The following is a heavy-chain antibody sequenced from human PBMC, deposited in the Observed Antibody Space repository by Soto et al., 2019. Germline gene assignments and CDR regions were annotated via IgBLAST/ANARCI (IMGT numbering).Heavy chain of an antibody. CDR2: IYSGGST. CDR1: GFTVSTKY. D-gene: IGHD3-16*01. Sequence: EVQLVESGGGLVQPGGSLRLSCAASGFTVSTKYMSWVRQAPGKGLEWVSVIYSGGSTFYADSVRGRFTISRDNSKNTVNLQRTSLRAEDTAVYYCARDPWAADSWGQGTLVTVSS. V-gene: IGHV3-66*01. CDR3: ARDPWAADS. J-gene: IGHJ4*02.